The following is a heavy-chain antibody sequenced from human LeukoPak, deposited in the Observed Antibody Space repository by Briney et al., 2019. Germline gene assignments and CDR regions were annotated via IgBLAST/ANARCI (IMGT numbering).Heavy chain of an antibody. J-gene: IGHJ4*02. CDR2: INPNSGGT. V-gene: IGHV1-2*02. CDR1: GYTFTGYY. CDR3: ARLVGALRCFDY. Sequence: ASVKVSCKASGYTFTGYYMHWVRQAPGQGLEWIGWINPNSGGTNYAQKLQGRVTMTTDTSTSTAYMELRSLRSDDTAVYYCARLVGALRCFDYWGQGTLVTVSS. D-gene: IGHD1-26*01.